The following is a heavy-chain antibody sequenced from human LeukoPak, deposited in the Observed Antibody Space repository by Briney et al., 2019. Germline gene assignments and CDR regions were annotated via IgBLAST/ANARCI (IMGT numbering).Heavy chain of an antibody. J-gene: IGHJ6*02. CDR2: IYYSGST. Sequence: SETLSLTRTVSGGSISSGDYCWSWIRQPPGKGLEWIGYIYYSGSTYYNPSLKSRVTISVDTSKNQFSLKLSSVTAADTAVYYCARSYYYYYGMDVWGQGTTVTVSS. CDR3: ARSYYYYYGMDV. V-gene: IGHV4-30-4*01. CDR1: GGSISSGDYC.